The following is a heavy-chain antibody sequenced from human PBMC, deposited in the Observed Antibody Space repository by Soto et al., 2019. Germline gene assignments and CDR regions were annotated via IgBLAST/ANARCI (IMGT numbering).Heavy chain of an antibody. CDR1: GGYISSYY. Sequence: PSETLSLTCTVSGGYISSYYWSWIRQPPGKGLEWIGYIFYSGNTNYNPSLRSRVTISVDTSKNQFSLKLSSVTATDTAVYYCARDSGYGDPFDYWGQGTPVTVS. D-gene: IGHD4-17*01. V-gene: IGHV4-59*01. CDR3: ARDSGYGDPFDY. J-gene: IGHJ4*02. CDR2: IFYSGNT.